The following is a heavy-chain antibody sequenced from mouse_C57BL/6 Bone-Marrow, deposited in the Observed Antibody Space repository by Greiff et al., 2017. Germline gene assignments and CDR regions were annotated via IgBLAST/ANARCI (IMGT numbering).Heavy chain of an antibody. CDR1: GYTFTSYW. D-gene: IGHD2-4*01. Sequence: QVQLQQPGAELVKPGASVKLSCKASGYTFTSYWMQWVKQRPGQGLEWIGEIDPSDSYTNYNQKFKGKATLTVDTSSSTAYMQLSSLTSEDSAVYYCARAYYDYETDWGQGTLVTVSA. CDR3: ARAYYDYETD. V-gene: IGHV1-50*01. CDR2: IDPSDSYT. J-gene: IGHJ3*01.